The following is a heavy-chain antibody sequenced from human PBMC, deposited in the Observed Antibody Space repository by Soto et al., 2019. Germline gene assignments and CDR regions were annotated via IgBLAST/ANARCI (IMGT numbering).Heavy chain of an antibody. CDR2: IIPIFGTS. J-gene: IGHJ5*02. CDR1: GGTFSSYA. Sequence: QVQLVQSGAEVKKPGSSVKVSCKASGGTFSSYALSWVRQAPGQGLEWMGGIIPIFGTSDYAQKFQGRVTITADESTTTAYMELSSLRSEDTAVYYCARDALNPYYSGGYFQPFDPWGQGTLVTVSS. CDR3: ARDALNPYYSGGYFQPFDP. D-gene: IGHD3-22*01. V-gene: IGHV1-69*01.